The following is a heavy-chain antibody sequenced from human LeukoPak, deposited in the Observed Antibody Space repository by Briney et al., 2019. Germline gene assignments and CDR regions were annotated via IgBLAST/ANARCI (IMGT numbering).Heavy chain of an antibody. D-gene: IGHD3-22*01. Sequence: SETLSLTCTVSGGSISSSSYYWGWIRQPPGKGLEWIGSIYYSGSTYYNPSLKSRVTISVDTSKNQFSLKLSSVTAADAAVYYCAREGSGYYQPRDYWGQGTLVTVSS. CDR1: GGSISSSSYY. J-gene: IGHJ4*02. V-gene: IGHV4-39*07. CDR3: AREGSGYYQPRDY. CDR2: IYYSGST.